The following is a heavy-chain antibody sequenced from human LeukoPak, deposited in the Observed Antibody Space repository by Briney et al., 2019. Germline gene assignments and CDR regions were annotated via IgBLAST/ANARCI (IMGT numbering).Heavy chain of an antibody. D-gene: IGHD3-16*01. J-gene: IGHJ4*02. CDR2: ISHTGTGI. CDR1: GFTFSTYA. Sequence: GGSLRLSCAASGFTFSTYAMTWVRQAPGKGPEWVSIISHTGTGIFYADSVKGRFTISRDNSRNTLFLDMNSLRAEDTALYFCAKEEERFAAWGYFDSWGQGSLVTVSS. V-gene: IGHV3-23*01. CDR3: AKEEERFAAWGYFDS.